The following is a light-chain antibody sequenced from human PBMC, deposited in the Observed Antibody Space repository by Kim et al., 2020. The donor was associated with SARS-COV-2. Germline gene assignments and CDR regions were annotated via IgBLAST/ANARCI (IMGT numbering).Light chain of an antibody. CDR3: QQYGSSPSN. CDR2: GAS. V-gene: IGKV3-20*01. Sequence: GERDNRACRASQSLSSTYLAGYQQKPGQAPRILIDGASSRATGIPDRFSGSGSGTDFTLTISRLEPEDFAVFYCQQYGSSPSNLGQGTRLEIK. J-gene: IGKJ5*01. CDR1: QSLSSTY.